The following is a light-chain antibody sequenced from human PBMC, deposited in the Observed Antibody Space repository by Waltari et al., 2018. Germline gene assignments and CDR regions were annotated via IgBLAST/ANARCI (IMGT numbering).Light chain of an antibody. CDR1: RSDVGAHNF. CDR3: SSYTTSTAPGV. J-gene: IGLJ1*01. CDR2: EVS. Sequence: QSALTQPASVSRSAGQSITISCTGTRSDVGAHNFVSWYQQQPATAPHLIIYEVSERPPGVSNRFSGSKSDNTASLTISGLQAEDEADYYCSSYTTSTAPGVFGAGTKVTVL. V-gene: IGLV2-14*01.